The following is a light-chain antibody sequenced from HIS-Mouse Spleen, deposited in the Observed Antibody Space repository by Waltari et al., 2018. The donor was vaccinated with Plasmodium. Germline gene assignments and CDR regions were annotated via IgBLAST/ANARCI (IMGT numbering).Light chain of an antibody. J-gene: IGLJ2*01. CDR2: QVS. Sequence: QSALTQPPPASGSPGQPVPISCPGTTMDVRGSNSFSCYHQHPGKAPKLMIYQVSKRPSGVPDRFSGSKSGNTASLTVSGLQAEDEADYYCSSYAGSNNLVFGGGTKLTVL. V-gene: IGLV2-8*01. CDR3: SSYAGSNNLV. CDR1: TMDVRGSNS.